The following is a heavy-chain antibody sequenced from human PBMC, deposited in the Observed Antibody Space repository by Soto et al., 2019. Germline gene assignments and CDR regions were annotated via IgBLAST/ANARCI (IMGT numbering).Heavy chain of an antibody. D-gene: IGHD3-3*02. CDR1: GGSISSYY. Sequence: QVQLQESGPGLVKPSETLSLTCTVSGGSISSYYWSWIRQPPGKGLEWIGYIYYSGSHQYNPALTSRVPISVDTSKNQVSLKLSSVTAADTAVYYCARQIPAIFGVVRTYYFDYWGQGTLVTVSS. V-gene: IGHV4-59*08. CDR2: IYYSGSH. CDR3: ARQIPAIFGVVRTYYFDY. J-gene: IGHJ4*02.